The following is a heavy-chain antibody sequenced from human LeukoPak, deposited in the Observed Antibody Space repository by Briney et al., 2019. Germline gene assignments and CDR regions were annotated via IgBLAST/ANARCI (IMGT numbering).Heavy chain of an antibody. Sequence: GGSLRLSCAASGFTFSNYNMNWVRQAPGKGLEWVSSISSTSFYIYYADSVKGRFTISRDNARNSLYLQMSSLRAEDTAVYYCAREGRGGWFDPWGQGTLVTVSS. J-gene: IGHJ5*02. V-gene: IGHV3-21*01. CDR2: ISSTSFYI. CDR3: AREGRGGWFDP. CDR1: GFTFSNYN.